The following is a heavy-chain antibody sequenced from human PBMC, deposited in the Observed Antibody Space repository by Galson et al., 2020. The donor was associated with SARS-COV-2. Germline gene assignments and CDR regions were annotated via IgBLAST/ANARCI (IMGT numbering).Heavy chain of an antibody. CDR3: SREGWQGGY. V-gene: IGHV3-7*01. D-gene: IGHD6-19*01. J-gene: IGHJ4*02. CDR1: GFTFKYFW. Sequence: GESLKISCAVSGFTFKYFWMSWFRQAPGKGLEWVANIRGDGSETNYVDSVQGRFFISRDNAIDSLFLQMNNLTADDTAVYFCSREGWQGGYWGQGTRVTVSS. CDR2: IRGDGSET.